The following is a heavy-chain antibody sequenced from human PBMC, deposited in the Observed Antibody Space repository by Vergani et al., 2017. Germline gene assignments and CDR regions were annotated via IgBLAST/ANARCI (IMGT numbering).Heavy chain of an antibody. D-gene: IGHD3-16*01. CDR1: GFTFNHYA. CDR2: ISSSSSTI. Sequence: EVQLLESGGDLVQPGGSLRLSCAASGFTFNHYAMNWVRQAPGKGLEWVSYISSSSSTIYYADSVKGRFTISRDNAKNSLYLQMNSLRAEDTAVYYCARGSEVGFDYWGQGTLVTVSS. J-gene: IGHJ4*02. V-gene: IGHV3-48*01. CDR3: ARGSEVGFDY.